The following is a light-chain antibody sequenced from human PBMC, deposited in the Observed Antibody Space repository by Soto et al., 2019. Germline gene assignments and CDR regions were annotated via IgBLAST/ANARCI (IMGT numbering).Light chain of an antibody. CDR1: ESISNW. J-gene: IGKJ2*01. V-gene: IGKV1-5*01. CDR3: QQYKSFSNT. CDR2: DAS. Sequence: DVPLTQSPSTLSASLGDRVTITCRASESISNWLAWYQQKPGKAPKVLIYDASSLESGVPSRFTGSRSGTEFTLSIRGLEPDDFATYYCQQYKSFSNTFGQGTKLELK.